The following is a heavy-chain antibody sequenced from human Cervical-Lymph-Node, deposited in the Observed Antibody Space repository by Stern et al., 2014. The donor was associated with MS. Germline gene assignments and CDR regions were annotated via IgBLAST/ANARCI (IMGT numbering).Heavy chain of an antibody. Sequence: VHLVESGGGLIQPGGSLRLSCAASGFSVSTNYMNWVRQAPGKGLAWVSVIYSDDSTYYTDSVKGRFTISRDNSKNTLYLQMNGLRAEDTAVYYCVRGPQDTSYYFDYWGQGTLVAVSS. CDR2: IYSDDST. CDR3: VRGPQDTSYYFDY. CDR1: GFSVSTNY. V-gene: IGHV3-53*01. J-gene: IGHJ4*02.